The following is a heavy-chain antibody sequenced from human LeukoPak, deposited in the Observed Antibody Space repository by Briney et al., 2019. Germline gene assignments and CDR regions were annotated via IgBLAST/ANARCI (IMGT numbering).Heavy chain of an antibody. J-gene: IGHJ4*02. Sequence: ASVKVSCKASGYTFTSYGISWVRQAPGQGLEWMGWISAYNGNTNYAQKLQGRVTMTTDTSTSTAYMELRSLRSDDTAVYYCVRARPFYYDSSGYPYYFDYWGQGTLVTVSS. V-gene: IGHV1-18*01. CDR2: ISAYNGNT. D-gene: IGHD3-22*01. CDR3: VRARPFYYDSSGYPYYFDY. CDR1: GYTFTSYG.